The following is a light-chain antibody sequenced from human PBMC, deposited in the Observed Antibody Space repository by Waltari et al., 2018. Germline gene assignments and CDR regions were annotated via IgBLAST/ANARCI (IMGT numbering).Light chain of an antibody. CDR3: QQGYNTPFT. J-gene: IGKJ3*01. Sequence: DIQMTQSPSSLSASVGDKVTITCRASQGISSWLAWYQQKPGKAPKLLIYKASSLASGVPSRFSGSGSGTDYTLTISSLQPEDFATYYCQQGYNTPFTFGPGTKLDIK. CDR1: QGISSW. V-gene: IGKV1-12*01. CDR2: KAS.